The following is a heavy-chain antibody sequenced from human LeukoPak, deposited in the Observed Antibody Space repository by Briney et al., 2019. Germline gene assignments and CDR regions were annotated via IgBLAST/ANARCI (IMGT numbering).Heavy chain of an antibody. CDR1: GGSISSHY. Sequence: SETLSLTCTVSGGSISSHYWSWIRQPPGKGLEWIGYIYYSGSTNYNPSLKSRVTISVDTSKNQFSLKLSSVTAADTAVYYCARDLSMAAALSYYYYYGMDVWGQGTTVTVSS. V-gene: IGHV4-59*11. CDR3: ARDLSMAAALSYYYYYGMDV. J-gene: IGHJ6*02. CDR2: IYYSGST. D-gene: IGHD2-15*01.